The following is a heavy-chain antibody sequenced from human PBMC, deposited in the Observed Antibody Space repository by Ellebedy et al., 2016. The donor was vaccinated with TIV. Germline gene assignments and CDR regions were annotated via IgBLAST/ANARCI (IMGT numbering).Heavy chain of an antibody. CDR2: ITPHSGAT. V-gene: IGHV1-46*01. Sequence: ASVKVSCXTSGYTFTVYFLAWVRQVPGQGLDWMGLITPHSGATTYAQRFQDRVTMTTDTSTSTAYMELSNLRSEDTALYYCARAFSPGWTAPLDLWGQGTLVTVSS. D-gene: IGHD3/OR15-3a*01. J-gene: IGHJ5*02. CDR3: ARAFSPGWTAPLDL. CDR1: GYTFTVYF.